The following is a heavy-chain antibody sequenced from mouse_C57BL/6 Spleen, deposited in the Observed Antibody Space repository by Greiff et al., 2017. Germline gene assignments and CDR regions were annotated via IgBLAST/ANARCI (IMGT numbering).Heavy chain of an antibody. J-gene: IGHJ2*01. V-gene: IGHV1-80*01. D-gene: IGHD2-5*01. CDR3: ASYSKGSFDY. Sequence: QVQLKESGAELVKPGASVKISCKASGYAFSSYWMNWVKQRPGKGLEWIGQIYPGDGDTNYNGKFKGKATLTADKSSSTAYMQLSSLTSEDSAVYFCASYSKGSFDYWGQGTTLTVAS. CDR2: IYPGDGDT. CDR1: GYAFSSYW.